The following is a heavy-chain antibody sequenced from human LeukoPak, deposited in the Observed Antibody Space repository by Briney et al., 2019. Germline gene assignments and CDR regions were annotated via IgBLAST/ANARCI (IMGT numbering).Heavy chain of an antibody. CDR2: MDYTGET. D-gene: IGHD6-13*01. Sequence: SETLSLTCTVSGASMKIRYHYWGWIRQSPGKGLEWIGSMDYTGETYYSPSLQSRVTISVDTSKNQFSLKLSSVTAADTAVYYCARTTEAHSWRTRYYDYYMDVWGKGTTVTVSS. CDR3: ARTTEAHSWRTRYYDYYMDV. V-gene: IGHV4-39*07. J-gene: IGHJ6*03. CDR1: GASMKIRYHY.